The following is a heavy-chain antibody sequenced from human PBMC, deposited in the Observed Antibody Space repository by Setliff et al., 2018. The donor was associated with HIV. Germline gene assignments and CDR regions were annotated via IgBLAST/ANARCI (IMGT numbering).Heavy chain of an antibody. V-gene: IGHV4-61*02. CDR3: ARAMTTVTTAYYYGMDV. J-gene: IGHJ6*02. CDR2: IYTTGST. D-gene: IGHD4-17*01. Sequence: SETLSLTCTVSGGSINSGSYYWSWIRQPAGKGLEWIGRIYTTGSTNYNPSLKSRVTISLDKSKNQSSLKLSSVTAADTAVYYCARAMTTVTTAYYYGMDVWGQGTTVTVSS. CDR1: GGSINSGSYY.